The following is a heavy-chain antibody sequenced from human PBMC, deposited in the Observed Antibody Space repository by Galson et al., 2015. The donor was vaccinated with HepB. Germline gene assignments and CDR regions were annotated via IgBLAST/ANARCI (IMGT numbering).Heavy chain of an antibody. D-gene: IGHD5-18*01. Sequence: SLRLSCAASGFTFSSYAMHWVRQAPGKGLEWVAVISYDGSNKYYADSVKGRFTISRDNSKNTLYLQMNSLRAEDTAVYYCASLVVSYGPYFDYWGQGTLVTVSS. V-gene: IGHV3-30-3*01. CDR3: ASLVVSYGPYFDY. J-gene: IGHJ4*02. CDR2: ISYDGSNK. CDR1: GFTFSSYA.